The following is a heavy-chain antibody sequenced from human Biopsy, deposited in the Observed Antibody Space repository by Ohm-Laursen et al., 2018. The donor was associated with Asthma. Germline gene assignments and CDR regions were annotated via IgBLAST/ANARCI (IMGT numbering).Heavy chain of an antibody. D-gene: IGHD6-19*01. CDR1: RFTYE. Sequence: SLRLSCSASRFTYEMHWVRQAPGKGLEWVAVISYDGSSIYYADSVKGRFTISRDNSKNTLSLQMNSLTAEDTAVHYCAREGVAGTHIEDWGQGTLVTVSS. V-gene: IGHV3-30-3*01. J-gene: IGHJ4*02. CDR2: ISYDGSSI. CDR3: AREGVAGTHIED.